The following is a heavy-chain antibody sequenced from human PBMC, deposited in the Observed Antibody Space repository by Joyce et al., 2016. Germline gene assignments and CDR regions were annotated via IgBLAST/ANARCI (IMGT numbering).Heavy chain of an antibody. V-gene: IGHV4-31*03. CDR3: ARDSLATFDY. J-gene: IGHJ4*02. CDR1: GGSFSNDAYS. Sequence: QVQLQESGPRLVKPSQTLSLTCTVSGGSFSNDAYSWSWIRQHPGKGLEWIGHIYNSGSTDYNPSLKRRITMTVDTSKKQFSLNLGSVTGADTAVYYCARDSLATFDYWGQGTLVTVSS. CDR2: IYNSGST. D-gene: IGHD2-15*01.